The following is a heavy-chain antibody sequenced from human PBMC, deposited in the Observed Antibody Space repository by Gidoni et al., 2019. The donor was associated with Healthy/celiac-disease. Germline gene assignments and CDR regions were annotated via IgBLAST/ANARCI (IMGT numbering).Heavy chain of an antibody. CDR1: GFTFSSYS. CDR3: ARDGDIVVVPAAPIDY. D-gene: IGHD2-2*01. Sequence: EVQLVESGGGLVKPGGSLRLSCAASGFTFSSYSMNWVRQAPGKGLEWVSSISSSSSYIYYADSVKGRFTISRDNAKNSLYLQMNSLRAEDTAVYYCARDGDIVVVPAAPIDYWGQGTLVTVSS. CDR2: ISSSSSYI. V-gene: IGHV3-21*01. J-gene: IGHJ4*02.